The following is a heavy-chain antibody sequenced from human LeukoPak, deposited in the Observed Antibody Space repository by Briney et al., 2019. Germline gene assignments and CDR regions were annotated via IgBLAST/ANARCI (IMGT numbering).Heavy chain of an antibody. J-gene: IGHJ3*02. D-gene: IGHD3-10*01. Sequence: GGSLRLSCAASGFTFSYYGMHWVRQAPGKGLEWVAFIRYDGNDKFYADSVRGRFTISRDNSKNTLYLQMNSLRAEDTAVYYCAKPRYYGSGLDAFDIWGQGTMVTVSS. V-gene: IGHV3-30*02. CDR2: IRYDGNDK. CDR3: AKPRYYGSGLDAFDI. CDR1: GFTFSYYG.